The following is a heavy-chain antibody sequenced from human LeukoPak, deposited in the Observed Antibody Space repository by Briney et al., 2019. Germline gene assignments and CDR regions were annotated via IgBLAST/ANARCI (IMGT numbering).Heavy chain of an antibody. Sequence: GGSLRLSCAASGFTLSPYSVNWIRQAPGKGLEWVSYISSSGSTIYYADSVKGRFTISRDNAKNSLYLQMNSLRAEDTAVYYCAREYPYSSGWYTSYYFDYWGQGTLVTVSS. V-gene: IGHV3-48*04. J-gene: IGHJ4*02. CDR3: AREYPYSSGWYTSYYFDY. D-gene: IGHD6-19*01. CDR1: GFTLSPYS. CDR2: ISSSGSTI.